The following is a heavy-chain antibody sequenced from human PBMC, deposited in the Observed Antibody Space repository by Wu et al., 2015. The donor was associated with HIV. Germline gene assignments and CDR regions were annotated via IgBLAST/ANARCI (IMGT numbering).Heavy chain of an antibody. CDR3: ARSRFDYDSSGYYLSFDY. D-gene: IGHD3-22*01. J-gene: IGHJ4*02. CDR1: GYTFTSYG. CDR2: INPNSGGT. Sequence: QVQLVQSGAEVKKPGASVKVSCKASGYTFTSYGISWVRQAPGQGLEWMGWINPNSGGTNYAQKFQGRVTMTRDTSISTAYMELSRLRSDDTAVYYCARSRFDYDSSGYYLSFDYWARERWSPVSS. V-gene: IGHV1-2*02.